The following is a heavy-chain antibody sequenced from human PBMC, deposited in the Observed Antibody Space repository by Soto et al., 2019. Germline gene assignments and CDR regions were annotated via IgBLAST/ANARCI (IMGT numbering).Heavy chain of an antibody. CDR3: ARAPSSIVATGAD. Sequence: EVQLVESGGGLVQPGGSLRLSCPASGFTFSSYWMSWVRQAPGKGLEWVANIKQDGSEKNYVDSVKGRFTISRDNAKNSLYLQMNSLRAEDTAVYYCARAPSSIVATGADWGQGTLVTVSS. V-gene: IGHV3-7*03. D-gene: IGHD5-12*01. J-gene: IGHJ4*02. CDR2: IKQDGSEK. CDR1: GFTFSSYW.